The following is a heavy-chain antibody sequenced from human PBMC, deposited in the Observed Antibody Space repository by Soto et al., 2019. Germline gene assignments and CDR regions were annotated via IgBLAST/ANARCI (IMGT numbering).Heavy chain of an antibody. V-gene: IGHV1-2*02. CDR2: ISPNNGDT. CDR3: ARARDRRNSPAGIDP. J-gene: IGHJ5*02. D-gene: IGHD2-2*01. CDR1: GYNFRAYY. Sequence: QVQLVQSGAEVKKPGASVKVSCRASGYNFRAYYLHWVRQAPGAGLEWMGSISPNNGDTHYAQRFAGRITLTTDTPLDTAYMEIDGLTLDDTAIYSFARARDRRNSPAGIDPCGQGALVTVSS.